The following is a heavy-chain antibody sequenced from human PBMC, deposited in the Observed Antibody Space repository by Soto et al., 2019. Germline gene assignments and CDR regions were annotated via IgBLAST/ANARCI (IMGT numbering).Heavy chain of an antibody. Sequence: PGGSLRLSCAASGFTFSSYAMSWVRQAPGKGLEWVSAISGSGGSTYYADSVKGRFTISRDNSKNTLYLQMNSLRAEDTAVYYCASDRYYYDSSGYPIAFDIWGQGTMVTVSS. D-gene: IGHD3-22*01. CDR2: ISGSGGST. CDR1: GFTFSSYA. CDR3: ASDRYYYDSSGYPIAFDI. V-gene: IGHV3-23*01. J-gene: IGHJ3*02.